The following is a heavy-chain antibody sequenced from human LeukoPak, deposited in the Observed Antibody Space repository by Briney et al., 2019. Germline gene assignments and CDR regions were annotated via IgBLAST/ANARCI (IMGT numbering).Heavy chain of an antibody. CDR3: ASRDSSGPHDAFDI. J-gene: IGHJ3*02. V-gene: IGHV3-21*01. D-gene: IGHD3-22*01. CDR1: GFTFSSYS. CDR2: ISSSSSYI. Sequence: GGSLRLSCAASGFTFSSYSMNWVRQAPGKGLEWVSSISSSSSYIYYADSVKGRFTISRDNAKNSLYLQMNSLRAEDTAVYYCASRDSSGPHDAFDIWGQGTMVTVSS.